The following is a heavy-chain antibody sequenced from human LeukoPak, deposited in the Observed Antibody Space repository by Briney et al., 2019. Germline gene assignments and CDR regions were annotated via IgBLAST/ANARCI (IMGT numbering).Heavy chain of an antibody. CDR1: GGSISSYY. CDR3: ARLPAAIGGYYFDY. J-gene: IGHJ4*02. D-gene: IGHD2-2*02. Sequence: PSETLSLTCTVSGGSISSYYWSWIRQPPGKGLEWIGYIYYSGSTNYNPSLKSRVTISVDTSKNQFSLKLSSVTAADTAVYYCARLPAAIGGYYFDYWGQGTLVTVSS. CDR2: IYYSGST. V-gene: IGHV4-59*08.